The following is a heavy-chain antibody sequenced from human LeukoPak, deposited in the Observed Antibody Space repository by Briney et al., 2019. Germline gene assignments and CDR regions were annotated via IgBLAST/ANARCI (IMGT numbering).Heavy chain of an antibody. J-gene: IGHJ4*02. V-gene: IGHV3-7*01. CDR3: ASYTGYSSSWTSYYFDY. CDR1: GFTFSTYW. D-gene: IGHD6-13*01. Sequence: GGSLRLSCAASGFTFSTYWMSWVRQAPGKGLEWVANIKQDGSEKYYVDSVKGRFTISRDNTKKSLYLQMDSLRAEDTAMYYCASYTGYSSSWTSYYFDYWGQGTLVTVSS. CDR2: IKQDGSEK.